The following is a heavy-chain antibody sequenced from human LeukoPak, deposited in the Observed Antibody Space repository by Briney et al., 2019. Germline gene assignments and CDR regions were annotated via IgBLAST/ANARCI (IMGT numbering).Heavy chain of an antibody. CDR2: MNPNSGNT. J-gene: IGHJ6*02. CDR1: GYTFTSYD. V-gene: IGHV1-8*01. Sequence: ASVKVSCKASGYTFTSYDINWVRQATGQGLEWMGWMNPNSGNTGYAQKFQGRVTMTRNTSISTAYMELSSLRSDDTAVYYCARDLKILMTTVTTSFYYGMDVWGQGTTVTVSS. D-gene: IGHD4-17*01. CDR3: ARDLKILMTTVTTSFYYGMDV.